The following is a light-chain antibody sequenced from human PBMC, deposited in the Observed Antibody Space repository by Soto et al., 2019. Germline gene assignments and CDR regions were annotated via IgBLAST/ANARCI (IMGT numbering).Light chain of an antibody. CDR2: GAY. V-gene: IGKV3-15*01. J-gene: IGKJ1*01. CDR3: HQYNTCPLT. Sequence: EIVMTQSPATLSVSPGERATLSCRSSQSVSSDLAWYHQKPGQAPRLLIYGAYTRATGIPARFSGSGSGTEFTLTSLRLQSEDLSVYYCHQYNTCPLTFGQGTKVDIK. CDR1: QSVSSD.